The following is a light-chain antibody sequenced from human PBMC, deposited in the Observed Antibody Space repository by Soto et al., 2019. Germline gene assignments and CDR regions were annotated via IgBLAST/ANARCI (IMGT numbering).Light chain of an antibody. CDR3: QQYDNLPLT. Sequence: DIQMTQSPSSLSASVGDRVTITCRASQTISSYLNWYQQKPGRAPNLLIYAASSLQSGVPSRFSGSGSGTDFTFTISSLQPEDIATYFCQQYDNLPLTFGGGTKVDNK. CDR2: AAS. CDR1: QTISSY. V-gene: IGKV1-39*01. J-gene: IGKJ4*01.